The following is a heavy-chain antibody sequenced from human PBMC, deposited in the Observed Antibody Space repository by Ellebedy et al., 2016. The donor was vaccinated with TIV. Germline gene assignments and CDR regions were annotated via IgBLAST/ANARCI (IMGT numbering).Heavy chain of an antibody. CDR3: ARDIVTPKDSYFDY. J-gene: IGHJ4*02. CDR1: GFTFSSYA. V-gene: IGHV3-23*01. D-gene: IGHD1-26*01. Sequence: GGSLRLSCAASGFTFSSYAMSWVRQAPGKGLEWVSGISGSGVSTYYTDSVKGRFTISRDNSKNTLYLPMNSLRAEDTAVYYCARDIVTPKDSYFDYWGQGTLVTVSS. CDR2: ISGSGVST.